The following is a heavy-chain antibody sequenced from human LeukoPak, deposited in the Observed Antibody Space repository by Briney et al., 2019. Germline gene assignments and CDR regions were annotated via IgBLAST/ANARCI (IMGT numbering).Heavy chain of an antibody. CDR1: GGSFSGYY. CDR2: INHSGST. D-gene: IGHD2-2*01. CDR3: ARVRRYLGGIVVVPASPGWFDP. Sequence: KPSETLSLTCAVYGGSFSGYYWSWIRQPPGKGLEWIGEINHSGSTNYNPSLKSRVTISVDTSKNQFSLKVSSVTAADTAVYYCARVRRYLGGIVVVPASPGWFDPWGQGTLVTVSS. V-gene: IGHV4-34*01. J-gene: IGHJ5*02.